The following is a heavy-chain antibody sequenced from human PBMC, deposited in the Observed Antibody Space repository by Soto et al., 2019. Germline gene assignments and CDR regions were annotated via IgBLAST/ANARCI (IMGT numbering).Heavy chain of an antibody. CDR1: GFTFSSYA. V-gene: IGHV3-30-3*01. D-gene: IGHD1-26*01. CDR3: ARDFWLAGSYPDY. CDR2: ISYDGSNK. J-gene: IGHJ4*02. Sequence: VQLVESGGGVVQPGRSLRLSCAASGFTFSSYAMHWVRQAPGKGLEWVAVISYDGSNKYYADSVKGRFTISRDNSKNTLYLQMNSLRAEDTAVYYCARDFWLAGSYPDYWGQGTLVTVSS.